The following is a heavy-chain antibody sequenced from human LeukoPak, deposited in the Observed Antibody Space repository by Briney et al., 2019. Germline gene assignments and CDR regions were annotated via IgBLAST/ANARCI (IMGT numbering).Heavy chain of an antibody. J-gene: IGHJ4*02. CDR2: ISYDGSNK. CDR1: GFTFSSYA. Sequence: PGGSLRLSCAASGFTFSSYAMHWVRQAPGKGLEWVAAISYDGSNKYYADSVKGRFTISRDNSKNTLYLQMNSLRAEDTAVYYCAKDERGYSYGIFDYWGQGTLVTVSS. D-gene: IGHD5-18*01. V-gene: IGHV3-30*04. CDR3: AKDERGYSYGIFDY.